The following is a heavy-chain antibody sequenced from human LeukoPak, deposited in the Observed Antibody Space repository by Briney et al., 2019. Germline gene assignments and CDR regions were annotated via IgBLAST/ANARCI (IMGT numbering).Heavy chain of an antibody. D-gene: IGHD4-17*01. V-gene: IGHV3-23*01. CDR2: ISGGSGST. J-gene: IGHJ2*01. CDR1: GFTFSSYA. Sequence: PGGSLRLSCAASGFTFSSYAMSWVRQAPGKGLAWVSTISGGSGSTYCADSVKGRFTISRDNSKNTLYLQMNSLRAEDTAVYYCAKDGDYPTVVSHWYFDLWGRGTLVTVSS. CDR3: AKDGDYPTVVSHWYFDL.